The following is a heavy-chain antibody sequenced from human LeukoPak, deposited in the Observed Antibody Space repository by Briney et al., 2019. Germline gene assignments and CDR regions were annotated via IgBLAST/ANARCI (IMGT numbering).Heavy chain of an antibody. D-gene: IGHD1-26*01. V-gene: IGHV3-30*03. J-gene: IGHJ6*02. CDR2: ISYDGSNK. CDR1: GFTFSSYG. Sequence: PGGSLRLSCAASGFTFSSYGMHWVRQAPGKGLEWVAVISYDGSNKYYADSVKGRFTISRDNSKNTLYLQMNSLRADDTAVYYCARDGPTYRAGLDVWGQGTTVTVSS. CDR3: ARDGPTYRAGLDV.